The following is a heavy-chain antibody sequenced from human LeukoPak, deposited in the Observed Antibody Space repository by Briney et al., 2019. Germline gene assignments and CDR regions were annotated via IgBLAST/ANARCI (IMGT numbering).Heavy chain of an antibody. CDR3: ARDPGYGAFDY. D-gene: IGHD4-17*01. V-gene: IGHV3-7*01. CDR1: GFTFRNDW. CDR2: IREDGSQK. J-gene: IGHJ4*02. Sequence: PGGSLRLSCAASGFTFRNDWMSWVRQAPGKGLEWVAMIREDGSQKNYVDSVKGRFTISRDNAKNSLYLQMNSLRAEDTAVYYCARDPGYGAFDYWGQGTLVTVSS.